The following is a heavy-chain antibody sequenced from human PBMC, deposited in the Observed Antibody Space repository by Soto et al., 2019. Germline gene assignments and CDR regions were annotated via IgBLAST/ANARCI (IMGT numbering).Heavy chain of an antibody. CDR2: IIPILGIA. J-gene: IGHJ4*02. Sequence: QVQLVQSGAEVKKPGSSVKVSCKASGGTFSSYSISWVRQAPGQGLEWMGRIIPILGIANYAQKFQGRVTITADKSTSTAYMELSSLRSEDTAVYYCAPPGYDASPFDYWGQGTLVTVSS. V-gene: IGHV1-69*02. D-gene: IGHD3-3*01. CDR3: APPGYDASPFDY. CDR1: GGTFSSYS.